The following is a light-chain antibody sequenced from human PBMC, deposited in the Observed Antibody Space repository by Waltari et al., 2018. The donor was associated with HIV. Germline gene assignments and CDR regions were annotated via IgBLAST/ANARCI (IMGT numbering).Light chain of an antibody. CDR2: DVT. Sequence: QSALTQPASVSGSLGQSITFSCTGTSSDIGSYNYVSWYQQHPGKAPKIIIYDVTNRPAGVANRSSGSKSGNTAPRTISGLQADDEADYDWTAFTSSSAWVFGGGTRLTVL. V-gene: IGLV2-14*03. CDR1: SSDIGSYNY. J-gene: IGLJ3*02. CDR3: TAFTSSSAWV.